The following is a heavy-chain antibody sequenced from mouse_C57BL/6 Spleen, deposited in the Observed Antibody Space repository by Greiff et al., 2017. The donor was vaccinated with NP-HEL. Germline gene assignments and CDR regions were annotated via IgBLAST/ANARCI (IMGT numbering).Heavy chain of an antibody. J-gene: IGHJ4*01. CDR2: IRSKSNNYAT. D-gene: IGHD3-2*02. CDR3: VRTAQATYAMDY. CDR1: GFSFNTYA. Sequence: EVQVVESGGGLVQPKGSLKLSCAASGFSFNTYAMNWVRQAPGKGLEWVARIRSKSNNYATYYADSVKDRFTISRDDSESMLYLQMNNLKTEDTAMYYCVRTAQATYAMDYWGQGTSVTVSS. V-gene: IGHV10-1*01.